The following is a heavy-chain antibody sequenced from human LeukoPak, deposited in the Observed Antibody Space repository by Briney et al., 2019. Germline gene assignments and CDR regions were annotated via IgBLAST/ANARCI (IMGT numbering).Heavy chain of an antibody. CDR2: IHHSGST. CDR3: ARSATGGGWTFDC. J-gene: IGHJ4*02. V-gene: IGHV4-38-2*02. CDR1: GYSISSGYY. Sequence: PSETLSLTCTVSGYSISSGYYWGWIRQPPGKGLEWIGSIHHSGSTYYKPSLKSRVTISVDTSKNQFSLKLSSVTAADTAVYYCARSATGGGWTFDCWGQGTLVTVSS. D-gene: IGHD7-27*01.